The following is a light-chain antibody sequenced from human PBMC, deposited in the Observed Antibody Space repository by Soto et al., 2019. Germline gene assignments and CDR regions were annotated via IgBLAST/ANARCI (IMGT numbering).Light chain of an antibody. CDR2: EVS. Sequence: QSVLTQPASVSESPGQSITISCTGTSSDVGSYNLVSWYQQHPGKAPKLMIYEVSQRPSGVSNRFSGSKSGNTASLTISGLQAEDEADYYCCSYAGSTSYWVFGGGTKLTVL. CDR3: CSYAGSTSYWV. J-gene: IGLJ3*02. V-gene: IGLV2-23*02. CDR1: SSDVGSYNL.